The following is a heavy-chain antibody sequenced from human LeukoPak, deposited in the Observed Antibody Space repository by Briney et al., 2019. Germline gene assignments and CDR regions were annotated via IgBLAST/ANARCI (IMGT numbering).Heavy chain of an antibody. V-gene: IGHV4-61*05. D-gene: IGHD1-1*01. J-gene: IGHJ3*02. CDR1: GGSISSSTYY. CDR2: IYYSGST. CDR3: AIGRRYNWNDGRDAFDI. Sequence: SETLSLTCSVSGGSISSSTYYWGWIRQPPGKGLEWIGYIYYSGSTNYNPSLKSRVTISVDTSKNQFSLKLSSVTAADTAVYYCAIGRRYNWNDGRDAFDIWGQGTMVTVSS.